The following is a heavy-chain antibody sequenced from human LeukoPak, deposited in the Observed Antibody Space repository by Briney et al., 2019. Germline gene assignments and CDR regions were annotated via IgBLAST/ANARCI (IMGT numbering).Heavy chain of an antibody. D-gene: IGHD6-6*01. V-gene: IGHV3-74*01. Sequence: GGSLRLSCAASGFTFSSYWMHWVRQAPGKGLVWVSHINSDGSSTSYADSVKGRFTISRDNAKNTLYLQMNRLRAEDTAVYYCARDPGAGSNWFDPWGQGTLVTVSS. CDR1: GFTFSSYW. CDR3: ARDPGAGSNWFDP. CDR2: INSDGSST. J-gene: IGHJ5*02.